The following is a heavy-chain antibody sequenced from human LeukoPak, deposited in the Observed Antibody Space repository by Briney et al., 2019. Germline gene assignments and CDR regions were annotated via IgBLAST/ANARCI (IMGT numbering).Heavy chain of an antibody. V-gene: IGHV3-74*01. CDR1: GFTFSSNW. Sequence: GGSLRLSCAAPGFTFSSNWMHWVRQAPGKGLVWVSRINSYGSTTSYADSVKGRFTISGDNAKNTLFLQMSSLRTEDTAVYYCVREIDDSNAAWGQGTLVTVSS. CDR3: VREIDDSNAA. D-gene: IGHD3-22*01. J-gene: IGHJ5*02. CDR2: INSYGSTT.